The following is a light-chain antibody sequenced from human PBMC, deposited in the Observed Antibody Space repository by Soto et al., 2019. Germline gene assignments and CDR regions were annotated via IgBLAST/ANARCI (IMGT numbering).Light chain of an antibody. CDR2: GAS. CDR3: QQLQRTPFS. J-gene: IGKJ3*01. CDR1: QDVSRY. V-gene: IGKV1-9*01. Sequence: QLTQSPSSLSASVGDRVTITCRASQDVSRYLAWYQQKAGQAPKLLIYGASTLQSGVPSRFSGFGSGTEFTLAISSRQPEDFATYHCQQLQRTPFSFGPGTTVDV.